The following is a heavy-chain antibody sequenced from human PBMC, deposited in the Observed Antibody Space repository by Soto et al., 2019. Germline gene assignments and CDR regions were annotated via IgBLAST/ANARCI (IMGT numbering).Heavy chain of an antibody. CDR2: INTDGSST. V-gene: IGHV3-74*01. D-gene: IGHD1-1*01. J-gene: IGHJ5*02. Sequence: PGGSLRLSCAASGFSFSSYWRHWVRQAPGKGLVWVSRINTDGSSTSYADSVKGRFTFSRDNAKNTLYLQMNSLRAEDTAVYYCAREVGTTWFDPWGQGTLVTVSS. CDR3: AREVGTTWFDP. CDR1: GFSFSSYW.